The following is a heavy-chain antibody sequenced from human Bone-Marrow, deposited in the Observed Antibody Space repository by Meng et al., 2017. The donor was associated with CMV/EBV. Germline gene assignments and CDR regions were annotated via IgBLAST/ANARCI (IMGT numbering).Heavy chain of an antibody. V-gene: IGHV2-5*01. Sequence: FSLSTSGVGVGWIRQPPGKALEWLALIYWSDDKRYSPSLKSRLTITKDTSKNQVVLTMTNMDPVDTATYYCAHRYLNGILTGPNWFDPWGQGTLVTVSS. J-gene: IGHJ5*02. D-gene: IGHD3-9*01. CDR1: FSLSTSGVG. CDR3: AHRYLNGILTGPNWFDP. CDR2: IYWSDDK.